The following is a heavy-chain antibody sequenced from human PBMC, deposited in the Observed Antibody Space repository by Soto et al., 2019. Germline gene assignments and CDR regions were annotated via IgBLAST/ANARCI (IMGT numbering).Heavy chain of an antibody. D-gene: IGHD3-22*01. V-gene: IGHV1-18*01. J-gene: IGHJ3*02. CDR2: ISAYNGNT. Sequence: ASVKVSCKASGYTFTSYGISWVRQAPGQGLEWMGWISAYNGNTNYAQKLQGRVTMTTDTPTSTAYMELRSLRSDDTAVYYCAREGNYYDSSGYGPDAFDIWGQGTMVTVSS. CDR1: GYTFTSYG. CDR3: AREGNYYDSSGYGPDAFDI.